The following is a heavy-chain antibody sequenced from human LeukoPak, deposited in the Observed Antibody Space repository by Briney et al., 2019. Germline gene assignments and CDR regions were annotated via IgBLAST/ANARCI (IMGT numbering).Heavy chain of an antibody. V-gene: IGHV5-51*01. CDR3: ARRGVVAATLSY. Sequence: GESLKISFKGSGYRFTSYWIGWVRQMPGKGLEWMGIIYPGDSDTRYSPSFQGHVTISADKSTSTAYLQWSSLKASDTAMYYCARRGVVAATLSYWGQGTLVTVSS. CDR1: GYRFTSYW. J-gene: IGHJ4*02. CDR2: IYPGDSDT. D-gene: IGHD3-22*01.